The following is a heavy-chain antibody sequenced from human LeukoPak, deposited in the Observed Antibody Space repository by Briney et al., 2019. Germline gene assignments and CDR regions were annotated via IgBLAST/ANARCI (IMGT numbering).Heavy chain of an antibody. Sequence: TGGSLRLSCAVSGFTFSSYWMHWDRQAPGKGLVWVSRIDRDGSRINYADSVKGRFTISRDNGKNTLFLQMNSLRAEDAAVYYCVRGNDYGGPHYWGQGTLVTVSS. CDR2: IDRDGSRI. D-gene: IGHD4-23*01. CDR3: VRGNDYGGPHY. CDR1: GFTFSSYW. V-gene: IGHV3-74*01. J-gene: IGHJ4*02.